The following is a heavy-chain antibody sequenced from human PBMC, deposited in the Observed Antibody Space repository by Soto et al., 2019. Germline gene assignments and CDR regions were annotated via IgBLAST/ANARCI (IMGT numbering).Heavy chain of an antibody. V-gene: IGHV3-23*01. J-gene: IGHJ5*02. CDR3: AKDRGFGSAVNNFLWFDP. Sequence: GGSLRLSCAASGFTFSNYGMSWVRQAPGKGLEWVSGISGSGGSTYYADSVKGRFTISRDNSKNTLYLQMNSLRAEDTAVYYCAKDRGFGSAVNNFLWFDPWGQGTLVTVSS. D-gene: IGHD6-25*01. CDR2: ISGSGGST. CDR1: GFTFSNYG.